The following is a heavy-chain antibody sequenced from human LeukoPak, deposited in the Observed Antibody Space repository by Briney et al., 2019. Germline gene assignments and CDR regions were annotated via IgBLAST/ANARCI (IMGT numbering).Heavy chain of an antibody. D-gene: IGHD4/OR15-4a*01. CDR1: GDSISSYY. CDR2: IYNSGST. Sequence: SETLSLTCTVSGDSISSYYWSWIRQPPGKGLEWIGYIYNSGSTNYNPSLKSRVTMSVDTSKNHMSLKLSSVTAADTAMYYCARSTMVNTATGWFDPWGQGTLVTVSS. CDR3: ARSTMVNTATGWFDP. J-gene: IGHJ5*02. V-gene: IGHV4-59*12.